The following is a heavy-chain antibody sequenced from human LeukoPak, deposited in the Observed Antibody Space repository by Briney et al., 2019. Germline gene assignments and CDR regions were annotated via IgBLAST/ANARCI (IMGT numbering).Heavy chain of an antibody. V-gene: IGHV3-53*01. Sequence: GGSLRLSCAASGFTVSSNYMSWVRQAPGKGLEWVSVIYSGGSTYYADSVKGRFTISRDNSKNTLYLQMNSLRAEDTAVYYCARGTPYYYDSTDWGQGTLVTVSS. CDR2: IYSGGST. D-gene: IGHD3-22*01. J-gene: IGHJ1*01. CDR3: ARGTPYYYDSTD. CDR1: GFTVSSNY.